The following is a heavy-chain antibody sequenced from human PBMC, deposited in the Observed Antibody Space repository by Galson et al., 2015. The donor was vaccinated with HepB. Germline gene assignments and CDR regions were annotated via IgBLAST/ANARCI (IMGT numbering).Heavy chain of an antibody. CDR1: GFTVSSNY. CDR3: ARAGIAAAGRFDY. V-gene: IGHV3-66*01. J-gene: IGHJ4*02. Sequence: SLRLSCAASGFTVSSNYMSWVRQAPGKGLEWVSVIYSGGSTYYADSVKGRFTISRDNSKNTLYLQMNSPRAEDTAVYYCARAGIAAAGRFDYWGQGTLVTVSS. D-gene: IGHD6-13*01. CDR2: IYSGGST.